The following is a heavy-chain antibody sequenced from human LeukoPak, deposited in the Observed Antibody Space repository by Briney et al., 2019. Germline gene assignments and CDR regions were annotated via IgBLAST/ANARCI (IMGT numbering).Heavy chain of an antibody. J-gene: IGHJ4*02. V-gene: IGHV1-8*01. Sequence: ASVKVSCKASGYTFTSYDINWVRQATGQGLEWMGWMNPNSDNTGYAQKFQGRVTMARSTSISTAYMELSSLRSEDTAVYYCARGRGTSSWYYFDYWGQGTLVTVSS. CDR2: MNPNSDNT. CDR3: ARGRGTSSWYYFDY. CDR1: GYTFTSYD. D-gene: IGHD6-13*01.